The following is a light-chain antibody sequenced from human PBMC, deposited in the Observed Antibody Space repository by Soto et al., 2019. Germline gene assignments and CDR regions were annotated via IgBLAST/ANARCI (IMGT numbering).Light chain of an antibody. J-gene: IGKJ2*01. CDR1: QSVLYNSNNKNY. Sequence: DIVMTQSPDSLAVSLGERATINCKSSQSVLYNSNNKNYLAWYQQKPGQPLKLLTYWASTRESGVPDRFSASGSGTDFTLTISSLQAEAVAVYYCQQYYSTPPYTFGQGTKLEIK. CDR3: QQYYSTPPYT. CDR2: WAS. V-gene: IGKV4-1*01.